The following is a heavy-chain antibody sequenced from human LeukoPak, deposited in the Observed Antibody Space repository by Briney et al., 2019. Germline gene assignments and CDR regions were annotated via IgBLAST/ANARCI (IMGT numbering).Heavy chain of an antibody. V-gene: IGHV3-7*01. CDR3: ARGIFTAVDYFDY. D-gene: IGHD3-9*01. CDR1: GFSISSYW. J-gene: IGHJ4*02. Sequence: PGGSLRLYCAASGFSISSYWMSWVRQAPGKGLEWVANIKQGGSEKYYVDSVKGRFTISRDNAKNSLYLQMNSLRAEDTAVYYCARGIFTAVDYFDYWGQGTLVTVSS. CDR2: IKQGGSEK.